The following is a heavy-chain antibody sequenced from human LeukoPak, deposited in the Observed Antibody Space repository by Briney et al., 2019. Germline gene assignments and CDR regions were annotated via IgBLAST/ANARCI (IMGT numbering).Heavy chain of an antibody. CDR3: AKCILTGYYKGYMDV. V-gene: IGHV3-23*01. CDR1: GFTFSSFG. J-gene: IGHJ6*03. D-gene: IGHD3-9*01. Sequence: GGSLRLSCAASGFTFSSFGMSWVRQAPGKGLEWVSAINGSGGSTYSADSVKGRFTISRDNSKNTLYLQMNSLRAEDTAVYYCAKCILTGYYKGYMDVWGKGTTVTISS. CDR2: INGSGGST.